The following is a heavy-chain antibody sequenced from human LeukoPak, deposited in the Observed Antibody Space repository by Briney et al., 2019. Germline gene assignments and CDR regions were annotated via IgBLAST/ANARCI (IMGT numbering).Heavy chain of an antibody. CDR3: ARAGTTGTVYYYYMDV. CDR2: IYYSGST. V-gene: IGHV4-59*01. CDR1: GGSIRNYY. Sequence: SETLSLTCTVSGGSIRNYYWSWIRQPPGKGLEWIGYIYYSGSTNYNPSLKSRVTISVDTSKNQFSLKLSSVTAADTAVYYCARAGTTGTVYYYYMDVWGKGTTVTVSS. D-gene: IGHD1-1*01. J-gene: IGHJ6*03.